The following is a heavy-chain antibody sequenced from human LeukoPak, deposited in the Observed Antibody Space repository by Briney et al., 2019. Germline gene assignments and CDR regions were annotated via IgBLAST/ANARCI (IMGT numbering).Heavy chain of an antibody. CDR1: GFTFSSYG. D-gene: IGHD4-17*01. CDR2: ISYDGSNK. J-gene: IGHJ4*02. Sequence: GGSLRLSCAASGFTFSSYGMHWVRQAPGKGLEWVAVISYDGSNKYYADSVKGRFTISRDNSKNTLYLQMNSLRAEDTAVYYCAKAGMTTVTTSLDYWGQGTLVTVSS. CDR3: AKAGMTTVTTSLDY. V-gene: IGHV3-30*18.